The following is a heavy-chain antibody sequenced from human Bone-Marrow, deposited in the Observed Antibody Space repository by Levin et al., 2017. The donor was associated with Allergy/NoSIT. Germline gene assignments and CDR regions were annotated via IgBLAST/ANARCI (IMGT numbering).Heavy chain of an antibody. CDR3: ARDATYDFRSSYYGTPVMDV. D-gene: IGHD3-3*01. CDR2: ITTGSSVI. V-gene: IGHV3-48*02. Sequence: PGGSLRLSCAASGFTFSDYTMNWVRQAPGKGLEWISYITTGSSVIYYADTVKGRFTISRDKAKNSVFLQMNSLRDEDTAVYYCARDATYDFRSSYYGTPVMDVWGQGTTVTVSS. CDR1: GFTFSDYT. J-gene: IGHJ6*02.